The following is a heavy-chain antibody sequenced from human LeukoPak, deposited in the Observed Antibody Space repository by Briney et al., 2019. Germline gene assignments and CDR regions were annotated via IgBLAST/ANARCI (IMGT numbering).Heavy chain of an antibody. V-gene: IGHV3-15*01. CDR3: TRGGTGTGY. Sequence: GGSLRLSCAASGFTFSNAWMSWVRQAPGKGLEWVGRIKSKTEGGTTDYAAPVKGRLTISRDDSKNTLYLQMNSLKTEDTAVYYCTRGGTGTGYWGQGTLVTVSS. D-gene: IGHD1-7*01. CDR2: IKSKTEGGTT. CDR1: GFTFSNAW. J-gene: IGHJ4*02.